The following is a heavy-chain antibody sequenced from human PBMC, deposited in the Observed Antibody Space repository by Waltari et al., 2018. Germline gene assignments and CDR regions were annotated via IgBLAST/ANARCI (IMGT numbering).Heavy chain of an antibody. Sequence: QVQLVQSGAEVKKPGSSVKVSCKASGGTFSSYAISWVRQAPGQGLEWMGGIIPIFGTANYAQKCQGRVTMTTDESTSTAYMELSSLRSEDTAVYYCARDLKVVRRHDAFDIWGQGTMVTVSS. V-gene: IGHV1-69*05. CDR3: ARDLKVVRRHDAFDI. CDR2: IIPIFGTA. D-gene: IGHD2-21*01. J-gene: IGHJ3*02. CDR1: GGTFSSYA.